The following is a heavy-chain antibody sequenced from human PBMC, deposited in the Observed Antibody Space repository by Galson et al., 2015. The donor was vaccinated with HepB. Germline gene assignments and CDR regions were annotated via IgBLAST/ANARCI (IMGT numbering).Heavy chain of an antibody. J-gene: IGHJ4*02. Sequence: SLRLSCAASGFTFSSYDIHWVRQAPGKGPEWVAVISSDGSNTDYADSVRGRFTISRDNLKNTLYLQLNSLRPGDTAVYYCAKDNVASSWDDTTIFDSWGQGTLVTVSS. CDR2: ISSDGSNT. CDR1: GFTFSSYD. V-gene: IGHV3-30*18. D-gene: IGHD6-13*01. CDR3: AKDNVASSWDDTTIFDS.